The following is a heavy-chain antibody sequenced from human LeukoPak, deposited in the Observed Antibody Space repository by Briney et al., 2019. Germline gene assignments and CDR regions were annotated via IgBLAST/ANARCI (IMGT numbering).Heavy chain of an antibody. CDR3: ARALGTRAPFDY. Sequence: GGSLRLSCAASGFTFSSYGMHWVRQAPGKGLEWVAVIWYDGSNKYYADSVKGRFTISRDNSKNTLYLQMNSPRAEDTAVYYCARALGTRAPFDYWGQGTLVTVSS. CDR2: IWYDGSNK. V-gene: IGHV3-33*01. D-gene: IGHD1-1*01. J-gene: IGHJ4*02. CDR1: GFTFSSYG.